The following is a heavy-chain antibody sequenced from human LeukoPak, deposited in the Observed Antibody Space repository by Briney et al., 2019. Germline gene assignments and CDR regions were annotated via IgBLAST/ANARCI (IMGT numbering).Heavy chain of an antibody. V-gene: IGHV3-48*03. Sequence: PGGSLRLSCAASGFTFSTYEMNWVRQAPGKGLEWVSYISSSGSTIYYADSVKGRFTISRDDAKNSLYLQTSSLRAEDTAVYYCARERVQGFDYWGQGTLVTVSS. CDR2: ISSSGSTI. CDR1: GFTFSTYE. J-gene: IGHJ4*02. CDR3: ARERVQGFDY.